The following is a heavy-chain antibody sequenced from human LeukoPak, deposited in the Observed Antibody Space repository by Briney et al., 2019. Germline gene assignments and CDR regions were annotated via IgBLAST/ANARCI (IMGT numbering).Heavy chain of an antibody. CDR3: ARRSEFGVLYYMDV. CDR1: GFTFGTYS. CDR2: ISGSSGTI. J-gene: IGHJ6*03. D-gene: IGHD3-16*01. V-gene: IGHV3-48*01. Sequence: PGGSLRLSRAASGFTFGTYSMNWVRQAPGKGLEWVSYISGSSGTIYYADSVKGRFTISRDNARNSLYLQMNSLRAEDTAVYYCARRSEFGVLYYMDVWGKGTTVTVSS.